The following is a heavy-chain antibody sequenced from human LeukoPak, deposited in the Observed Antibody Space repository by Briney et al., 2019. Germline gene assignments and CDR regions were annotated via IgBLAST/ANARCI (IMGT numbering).Heavy chain of an antibody. CDR2: IYHSGST. CDR3: ARYDSSSNAFDI. J-gene: IGHJ3*02. CDR1: GGSISSSNW. Sequence: SETLSLTCAVSGGSISSSNWWSWVRQPPGKGLEWIGEIYHSGSTNYNPSLKSRVTISVDKSKNQFSLKLNSVTAADTAVFYCARYDSSSNAFDIWGQGTMVTVSS. V-gene: IGHV4-4*02. D-gene: IGHD1-1*01.